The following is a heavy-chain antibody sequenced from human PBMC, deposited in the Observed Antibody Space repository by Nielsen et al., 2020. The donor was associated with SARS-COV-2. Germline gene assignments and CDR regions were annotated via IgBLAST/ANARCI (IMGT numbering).Heavy chain of an antibody. J-gene: IGHJ5*02. CDR1: GYTFTSYG. V-gene: IGHV1-18*04. CDR3: ARALVPS. Sequence: ASVKVSCKASGYTFTSYGISWVRQAPGQGLEWMGWISAYNGNTNYAQKFQGRVTMTRDTSISTAYMELSRLTSDDTAIYYCARALVPSWGQGTLVTVSS. D-gene: IGHD3-16*01. CDR2: ISAYNGNT.